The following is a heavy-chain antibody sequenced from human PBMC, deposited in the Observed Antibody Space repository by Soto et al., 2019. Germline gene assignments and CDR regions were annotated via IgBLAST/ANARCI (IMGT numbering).Heavy chain of an antibody. CDR1: GYNFTNFG. CDR3: AKLATYSTISPFDI. Sequence: QVQLVQSGGEMKKSGASVKVSCKASGYNFTNFGINWLRKAPGHGLEWVGWISPYSGNTNYAQKFRGRVTMTTDATTAYMELRSLRSDDAAVYYCAKLATYSTISPFDIWGQGTMVTVSS. J-gene: IGHJ3*02. CDR2: ISPYSGNT. V-gene: IGHV1-18*01. D-gene: IGHD1-26*01.